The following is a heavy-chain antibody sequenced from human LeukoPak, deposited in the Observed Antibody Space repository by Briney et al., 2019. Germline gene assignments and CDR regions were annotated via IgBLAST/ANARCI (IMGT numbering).Heavy chain of an antibody. CDR2: ISPSGGST. Sequence: ASVKVSCKAFGYTFTSNYMHWVRQAPGQGPEWMGVISPSGGSTTYAQKFQGRVTLTRDMSTSTDYLELSSLRSEDTAVYYCARVTAMVTHEDYWGQGTLVTVSS. J-gene: IGHJ4*02. D-gene: IGHD5-18*01. CDR1: GYTFTSNY. V-gene: IGHV1-46*01. CDR3: ARVTAMVTHEDY.